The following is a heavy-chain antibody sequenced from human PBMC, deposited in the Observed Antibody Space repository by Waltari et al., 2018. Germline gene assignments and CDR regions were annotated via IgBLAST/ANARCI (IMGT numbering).Heavy chain of an antibody. J-gene: IGHJ4*02. V-gene: IGHV4-59*08. D-gene: IGHD2-21*02. Sequence: QVQLQESGPGLVKPSETLSLTCTVSGGSLYSYYWIWHRQPPGKRLEWIGFLYYTGSTNYSPSHKSRVTTSLDTSRNQVSLRLTSVTAADTAVYYCARHRYGGDSIFDKWGQGALFTVSS. CDR2: LYYTGST. CDR3: ARHRYGGDSIFDK. CDR1: GGSLYSYY.